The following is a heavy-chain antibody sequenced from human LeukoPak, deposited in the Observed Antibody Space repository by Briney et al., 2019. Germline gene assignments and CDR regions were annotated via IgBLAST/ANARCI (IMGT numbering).Heavy chain of an antibody. Sequence: GGSLRLSCAASGFTFSSYAMSWVRQAPGKGLEWVSAISGGGGSTYYGDSVKGRFTISRDNSKNTLYLQMSSLRAEDTAVYYCAKDRYVSGSYYLDYWGQGTLVTVSS. CDR1: GFTFSSYA. V-gene: IGHV3-23*01. J-gene: IGHJ4*02. CDR2: ISGGGGST. D-gene: IGHD3-10*01. CDR3: AKDRYVSGSYYLDY.